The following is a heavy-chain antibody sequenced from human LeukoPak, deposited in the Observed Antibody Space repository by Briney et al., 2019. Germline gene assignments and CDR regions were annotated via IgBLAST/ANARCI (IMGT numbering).Heavy chain of an antibody. Sequence: SETLSLTCTVSGASISNYHWSWIRQTPEKGVEWMAHIHTSGASRYYPPLESRLTLSIDMSRNHLSLKLTSVTAADTAVYFCARLGSYHDFWGQGALVTVSS. CDR3: ARLGSYHDF. J-gene: IGHJ4*02. D-gene: IGHD1-26*01. V-gene: IGHV4-4*09. CDR1: GASISNYH. CDR2: IHTSGAS.